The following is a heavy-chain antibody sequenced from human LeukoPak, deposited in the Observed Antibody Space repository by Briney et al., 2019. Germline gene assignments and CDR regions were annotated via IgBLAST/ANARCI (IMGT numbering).Heavy chain of an antibody. J-gene: IGHJ4*02. V-gene: IGHV1-2*02. D-gene: IGHD3-22*01. CDR3: ARGTYYDSSGYAY. CDR2: INPNSGGT. Sequence: ASVKVSCKASGYTFTGYYMHWVRQAPGQGLEWMGWINPNSGGTNYAQKFQGRVTMTRDTSISTAYMELSGLRSDDTAVYYCARGTYYDSSGYAYWGQGTLVTVSS. CDR1: GYTFTGYY.